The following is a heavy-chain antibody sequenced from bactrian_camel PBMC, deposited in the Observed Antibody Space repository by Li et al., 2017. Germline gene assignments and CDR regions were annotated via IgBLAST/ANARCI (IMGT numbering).Heavy chain of an antibody. CDR2: IRRSGGET. V-gene: IGHV3-3*01. CDR1: GFSFSRHC. D-gene: IGHD2*01. J-gene: IGHJ6*01. Sequence: HVQLVESGGGSVQAGESLRLSCTGSGFSFSRHCMGWYRQHPGKQREGIAAIRRSGGETWYAGSVKGRFTISQDSARNTVYLQMNSLKPEDTAMYYCAARGPYCYTKLSVRDFTYWGQGTQVTVS. CDR3: AARGPYCYTKLSVRDFTY.